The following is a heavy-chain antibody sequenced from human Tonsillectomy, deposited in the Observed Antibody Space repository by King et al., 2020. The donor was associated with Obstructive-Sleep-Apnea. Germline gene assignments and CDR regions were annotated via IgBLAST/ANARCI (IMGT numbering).Heavy chain of an antibody. CDR1: GFSLSTSGVG. CDR2: IYWNDDK. D-gene: IGHD6-19*01. J-gene: IGHJ4*02. CDR3: AHRGGPYSNGWYRDDY. V-gene: IGHV2-5*01. Sequence: TLKESGPTLVNPTQTLTLTCTFSGFSLSTSGVGVGWIRQPPGKALEWLALIYWNDDKRYSPSLKSRLTITKDTSKNQVVLTMTNMDPVDTATYYCAHRGGPYSNGWYRDDYWGQGTLVTVSS.